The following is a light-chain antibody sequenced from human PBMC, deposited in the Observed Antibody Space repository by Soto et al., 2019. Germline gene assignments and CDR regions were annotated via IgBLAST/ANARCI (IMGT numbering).Light chain of an antibody. CDR3: QQLYSHPLT. J-gene: IGKJ4*01. Sequence: DIKMTQSPSSLSAFIGDIVTINFRASQGIRGWLAWYQLKPGKAPKSLIYATSTLQDGVPSRFSGNGYGTDFSLTISNLQPEDFATYYCQQLYSHPLTFGGGTKVDIK. CDR2: ATS. CDR1: QGIRGW. V-gene: IGKV1D-16*01.